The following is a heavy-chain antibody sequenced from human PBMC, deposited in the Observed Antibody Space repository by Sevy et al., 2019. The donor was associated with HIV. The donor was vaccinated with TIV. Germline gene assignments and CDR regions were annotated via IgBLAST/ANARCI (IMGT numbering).Heavy chain of an antibody. J-gene: IGHJ5*02. Sequence: GGSLRLSCGASGFTFSRYSMNWVRQAPGKGLEWVSYISSSGHYIQYADSVRGRFTISRDNARDSLDLQMNSLRAEDTAVYFCVRWDYSTRGNWCDPWGQGTLVTVSS. CDR2: ISSSGHYI. V-gene: IGHV3-21*01. CDR3: VRWDYSTRGNWCDP. CDR1: GFTFSRYS. D-gene: IGHD6-13*01.